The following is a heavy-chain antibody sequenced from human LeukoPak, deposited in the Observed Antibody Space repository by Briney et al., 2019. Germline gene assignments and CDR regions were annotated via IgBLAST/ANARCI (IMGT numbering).Heavy chain of an antibody. J-gene: IGHJ4*02. CDR2: IKEDGSEK. CDR3: ARDYSFDY. D-gene: IGHD1-26*01. Sequence: PGGSLRLSCATSGFTFSSYWMNWVRQAPGKGLEWVANIKEDGSEKYYVDSVKGRFTISRDNAKNTLYLQVNSLRAEDTAVYYCARDYSFDYWGQGTLVTVSS. CDR1: GFTFSSYW. V-gene: IGHV3-7*01.